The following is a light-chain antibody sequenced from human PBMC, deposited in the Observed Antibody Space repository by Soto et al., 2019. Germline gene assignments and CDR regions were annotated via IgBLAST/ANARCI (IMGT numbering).Light chain of an antibody. Sequence: DIHMTQSPSSVSSSLGDRVTISCRAGEDINSRLAWYQQKPGHAPKLLIYAAFILQSGVPSRFSGYGSGTDFTLSISSLQPEDFATYYCQQADSFPITFGQGTRLEIK. CDR3: QQADSFPIT. V-gene: IGKV1-12*01. J-gene: IGKJ5*01. CDR2: AAF. CDR1: EDINSR.